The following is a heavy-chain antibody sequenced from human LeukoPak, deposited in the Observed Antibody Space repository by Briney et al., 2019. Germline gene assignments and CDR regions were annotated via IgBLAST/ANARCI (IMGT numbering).Heavy chain of an antibody. J-gene: IGHJ4*02. V-gene: IGHV3-23*01. CDR3: AKGARHFYDSSGYPSPFDN. Sequence: GGSLRLSCAASGFTFSSYAMSWVRQAPGKGLEWVLSIRDSGGDTYSADSVKGRFTISRDNSKNTLYLQMNSLRAEDTAVYYCAKGARHFYDSSGYPSPFDNWGQGTLVIVSS. CDR2: IRDSGGDT. D-gene: IGHD3-22*01. CDR1: GFTFSSYA.